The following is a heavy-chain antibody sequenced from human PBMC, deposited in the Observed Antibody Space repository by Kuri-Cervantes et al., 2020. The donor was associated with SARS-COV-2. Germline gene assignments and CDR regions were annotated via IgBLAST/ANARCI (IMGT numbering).Heavy chain of an antibody. D-gene: IGHD3-10*01. CDR3: ARRGTWFGEEWWFDP. V-gene: IGHV3-66*02. Sequence: GESLKISCAASGFTVSSNYMSWVRQAPGKGLEWVSVIYSGGSTYYADSVKGRFTISRDNSKNTLYLQMNSLRAEDTAVYYCARRGTWFGEEWWFDPWGQGTLVTVSS. J-gene: IGHJ5*02. CDR1: GFTVSSNY. CDR2: IYSGGST.